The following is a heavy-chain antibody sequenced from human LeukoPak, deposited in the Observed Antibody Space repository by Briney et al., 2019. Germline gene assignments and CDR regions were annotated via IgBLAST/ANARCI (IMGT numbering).Heavy chain of an antibody. D-gene: IGHD3-16*01. V-gene: IGHV3-23*01. Sequence: GGSLRLSCAASGFTFSSYATSGVRQAPGKGLEWVSAISGSGGSTYYADSVKGRFTISRDNSKNTLYLQMNSLRAEDTAVYYCAMGGDYFDYWGQGTLVTVSS. CDR2: ISGSGGST. CDR1: GFTFSSYA. J-gene: IGHJ4*02. CDR3: AMGGDYFDY.